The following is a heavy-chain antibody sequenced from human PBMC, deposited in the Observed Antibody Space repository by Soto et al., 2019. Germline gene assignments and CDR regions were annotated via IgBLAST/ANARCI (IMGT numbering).Heavy chain of an antibody. CDR3: ATSTTVTKPAQFDP. V-gene: IGHV4-31*03. Sequence: SETLSLTCTVSGGSISSGGYYWSWIRQHPGKGLEWIGYIYYSGSTYYNPSLKSRVTISVDTSKNQFSLKLSSVTAADTAVYYCATSTTVTKPAQFDPWGQGTLVTVSS. CDR2: IYYSGST. D-gene: IGHD4-17*01. J-gene: IGHJ5*02. CDR1: GGSISSGGYY.